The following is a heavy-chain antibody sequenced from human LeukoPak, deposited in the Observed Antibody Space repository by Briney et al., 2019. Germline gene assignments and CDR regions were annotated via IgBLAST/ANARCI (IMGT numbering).Heavy chain of an antibody. CDR3: ARPGYSSGWYAFDI. CDR1: GDSISSSSYY. CDR2: IYYSGTT. V-gene: IGHV4-39*07. D-gene: IGHD6-19*01. Sequence: SETLSLICTVSGDSISSSSYYWGWIRQSPGKGLEWIGNIYYSGTTYYNPSLKSRVTISVDTSKNQFSLKLSSVTAADTAVYYCARPGYSSGWYAFDIWGQGTMVTVSS. J-gene: IGHJ3*02.